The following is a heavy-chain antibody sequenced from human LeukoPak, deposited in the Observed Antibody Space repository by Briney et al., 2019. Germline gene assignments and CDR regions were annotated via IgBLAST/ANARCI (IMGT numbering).Heavy chain of an antibody. CDR1: GGSFSGYY. J-gene: IGHJ4*02. V-gene: IGHV4-34*01. CDR2: INHSGST. D-gene: IGHD3-22*01. CDR3: ARGGYYYDSSGYPGPFDY. Sequence: SETLSLTCAVYGGSFSGYYWSWIRQPPGKGLEWIGEINHSGSTNYNPSLKSRVTISVDTSKNQFSLKLSSVTAADTAVYYCARGGYYYDSSGYPGPFDYWGQGTLVTVPS.